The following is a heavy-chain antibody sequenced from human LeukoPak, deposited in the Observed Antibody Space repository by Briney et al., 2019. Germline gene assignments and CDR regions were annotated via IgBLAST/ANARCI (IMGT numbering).Heavy chain of an antibody. CDR3: ARSSGFCSSTSCYNWFDP. J-gene: IGHJ5*02. CDR2: MNPNSGNT. V-gene: IGHV1-8*01. D-gene: IGHD2-2*01. Sequence: ASVKVSCKASGYTFTSYDIHWVRQATGQGLEWMGWMNPNSGNTGYAQKFQGRVTMTRNTSISTAYMELSSLRSEDTAVYYCARSSGFCSSTSCYNWFDPWGQGTLGTVSS. CDR1: GYTFTSYD.